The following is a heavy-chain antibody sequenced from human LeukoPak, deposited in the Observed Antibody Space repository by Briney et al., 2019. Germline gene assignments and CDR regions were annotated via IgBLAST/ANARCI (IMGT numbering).Heavy chain of an antibody. V-gene: IGHV3-7*01. CDR1: GFTFSGYW. J-gene: IGHJ4*02. CDR3: ARESKGRSKIDY. CDR2: INKDRSER. D-gene: IGHD4-17*01. Sequence: GGSLRLSCAASGFTFSGYWMSWVRQAPGKGLEWVANINKDRSERYNVDSVKGRFTISRDNANKSLYLQMNSLRAEDTSVYYCARESKGRSKIDYWGQGTLVTVSS.